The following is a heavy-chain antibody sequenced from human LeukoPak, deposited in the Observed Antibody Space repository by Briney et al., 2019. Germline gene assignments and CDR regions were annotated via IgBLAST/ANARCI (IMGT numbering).Heavy chain of an antibody. V-gene: IGHV4-59*13. J-gene: IGHJ5*02. D-gene: IGHD3-10*01. CDR3: ARGMVRGYYFRPRFDP. CDR2: INYSGST. Sequence: SETLSLTCTVSGGSISSYYWSWSRQPQGKGLEGMGKINYSGSTNYNPSLKSRVTISVDTSKNQFSLKLSSVTAADTAVYYCARGMVRGYYFRPRFDPWGQGTLVTVSS. CDR1: GGSISSYY.